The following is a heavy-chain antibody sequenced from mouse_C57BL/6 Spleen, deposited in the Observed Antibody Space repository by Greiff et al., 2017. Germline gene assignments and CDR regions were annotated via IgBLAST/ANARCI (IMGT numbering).Heavy chain of an antibody. Sequence: EVKLMESGGGLVKPGGSLKLSCAASGFTFSSYAMSWVRQTPEKRLEWVATISDGGSYTYYPDNVKGRFTISRDNAKNNLYLQMSHLKSEDTAMYYCARDGYSSWTSAMDYWGQGTTVTVSS. CDR2: ISDGGSYT. J-gene: IGHJ4*01. CDR1: GFTFSSYA. D-gene: IGHD1-1*01. CDR3: ARDGYSSWTSAMDY. V-gene: IGHV5-4*01.